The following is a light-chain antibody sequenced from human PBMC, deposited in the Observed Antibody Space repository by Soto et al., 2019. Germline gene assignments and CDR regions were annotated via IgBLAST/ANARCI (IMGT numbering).Light chain of an antibody. CDR2: GAS. V-gene: IGKV3-15*01. Sequence: EIVMTQSPATLSVSPGERATLSCRASQSVGSNLAWYQQKAGQAPRLLIYGASTGATGIPARFSGSGSGTEFTLTISSLQSEDFALYYCQQYNNWPPVTFGQGTRLEI. J-gene: IGKJ5*01. CDR1: QSVGSN. CDR3: QQYNNWPPVT.